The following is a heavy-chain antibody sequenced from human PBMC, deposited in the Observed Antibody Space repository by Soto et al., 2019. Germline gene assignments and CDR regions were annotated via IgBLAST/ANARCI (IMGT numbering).Heavy chain of an antibody. Sequence: VQLVESGGGLVQPGGSLRLSCAASGFTFSSHSMNWVRQAPGKGLEWVSYITSSSSTIYYADSVKGRFTISRDNAKNSLYLQMNSLRAEDTAMYYCGRGGSSGYYYVGGTDLWGQGTLVTVSS. J-gene: IGHJ5*02. CDR2: ITSSSSTI. V-gene: IGHV3-48*01. D-gene: IGHD3-22*01. CDR3: GRGGSSGYYYVGGTDL. CDR1: GFTFSSHS.